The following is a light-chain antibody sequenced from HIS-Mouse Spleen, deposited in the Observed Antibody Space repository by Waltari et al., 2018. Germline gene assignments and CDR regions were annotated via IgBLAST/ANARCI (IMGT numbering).Light chain of an antibody. CDR1: QSVSSY. V-gene: IGKV3-11*01. CDR3: QQRSNWPT. Sequence: EIVLTQSPATLSLSPGERATLYSRASQSVSSYLAWSQQKPGQAPRLLIYDASNRATGIPARFSGSGSGTDFTLTISSLEPEDFAVYYCQQRSNWPTFGGGTKVEIK. CDR2: DAS. J-gene: IGKJ4*01.